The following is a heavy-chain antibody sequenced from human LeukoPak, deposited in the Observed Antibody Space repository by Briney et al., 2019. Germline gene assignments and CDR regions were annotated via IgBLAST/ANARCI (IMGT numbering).Heavy chain of an antibody. CDR3: ARIGTTTRGPAGLDV. CDR2: IASGGGANR. D-gene: IGHD2/OR15-2a*01. Sequence: PGGSLRLSCAASGFTFSSYEMNWVRQAPGKWLEWVSYIASGGGANRFYSESVKGRFTISRDNAKNSLYLHMNSLRAEDTGVYYCARIGTTTRGPAGLDVWGQGTTVTVSS. CDR1: GFTFSSYE. V-gene: IGHV3-48*03. J-gene: IGHJ6*02.